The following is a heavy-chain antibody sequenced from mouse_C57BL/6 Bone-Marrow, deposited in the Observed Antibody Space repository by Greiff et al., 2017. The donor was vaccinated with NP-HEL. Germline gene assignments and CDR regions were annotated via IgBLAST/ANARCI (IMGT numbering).Heavy chain of an antibody. D-gene: IGHD1-1*01. Sequence: VQLQQPVAELVRPGASVKLSCTASGFNIKNTYMHWVKQRPEQGLEWIGRIDPANGNTKYAPKFQGKATITADTSSNTAYLQLSSLTSEDTAIYYCARPRYYYGSSENAMDYWGQGTSVTVSS. CDR1: GFNIKNTY. J-gene: IGHJ4*01. CDR3: ARPRYYYGSSENAMDY. CDR2: IDPANGNT. V-gene: IGHV14-3*01.